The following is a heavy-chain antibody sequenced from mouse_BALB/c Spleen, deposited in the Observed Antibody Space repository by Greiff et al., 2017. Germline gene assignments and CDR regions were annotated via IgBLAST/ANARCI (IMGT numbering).Heavy chain of an antibody. V-gene: IGHV1S81*02. CDR3: ARLLRYYAMDY. Sequence: QVQLQQPGAELVKPGASVKLSCKASGYTFTSYWMHWVKQRPGQGLEWIGEINPSNGRTNYNEKFKSKATLSVDKSSSTAYMQLSSLTSEDSAVYYCARLLRYYAMDYRGQVTSGTVSS. CDR1: GYTFTSYW. CDR2: INPSNGRT. D-gene: IGHD1-1*01. J-gene: IGHJ4*01.